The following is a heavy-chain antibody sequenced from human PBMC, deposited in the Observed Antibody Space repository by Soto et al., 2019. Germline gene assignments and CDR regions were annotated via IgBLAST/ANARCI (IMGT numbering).Heavy chain of an antibody. CDR3: ARDQVVVVVAARGDYYYYGMDV. J-gene: IGHJ6*02. Sequence: GESLKISCAASGFTFSSYAMHWVRQAPGKGLEWVAVISYDGSNKYYADSVKGRFTISRDNSKNTLYLQMNSLRAEDTAVYYCARDQVVVVVAARGDYYYYGMDVWGQGTTVTVSS. V-gene: IGHV3-30*04. CDR2: ISYDGSNK. D-gene: IGHD2-15*01. CDR1: GFTFSSYA.